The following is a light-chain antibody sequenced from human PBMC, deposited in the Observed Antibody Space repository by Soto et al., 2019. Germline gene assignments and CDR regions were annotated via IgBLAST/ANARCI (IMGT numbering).Light chain of an antibody. J-gene: IGLJ1*01. V-gene: IGLV2-8*01. CDR3: SSYAGGTLV. CDR2: EVS. Sequence: QSALTQPPSASGSPGQSVTISCTGPSSDVGGYNYVSWYQQHPGKAPKLLIYEVSKRPSGVPDRFSGSKSGNTASLTVSGLQAEDEADYYCSSYAGGTLVFGTGTQLTVL. CDR1: SSDVGGYNY.